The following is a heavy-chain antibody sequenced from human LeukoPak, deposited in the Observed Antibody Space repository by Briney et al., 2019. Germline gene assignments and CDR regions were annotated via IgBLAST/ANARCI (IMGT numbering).Heavy chain of an antibody. CDR2: IRYDGSNK. Sequence: GGSLRLSCAASGFTFSSYGMHWVRQAPGKGLEWVAFIRYDGSNKYYADSVKGRFTISRDNSKNTLYLQMNTLRAEDTAVYYCAKFQSSGSLHDAFDIWGQGTMVTVSS. V-gene: IGHV3-30*02. CDR3: AKFQSSGSLHDAFDI. J-gene: IGHJ3*02. D-gene: IGHD3-22*01. CDR1: GFTFSSYG.